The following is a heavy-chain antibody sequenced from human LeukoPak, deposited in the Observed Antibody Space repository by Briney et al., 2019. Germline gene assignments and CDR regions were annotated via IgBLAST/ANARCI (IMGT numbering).Heavy chain of an antibody. J-gene: IGHJ3*02. Sequence: ASVKVSCKASGYTFTSHGISCVRQAPGHGLECRGGLSTYFGNTNYVQKFQGRLTMTTDTSTSTAYMELRSLRSGDTAVYDCARGLDDILTGSEDAFDIWGQGTRVTVSS. CDR3: ARGLDDILTGSEDAFDI. V-gene: IGHV1-18*04. D-gene: IGHD3-9*01. CDR1: GYTFTSHG. CDR2: LSTYFGNT.